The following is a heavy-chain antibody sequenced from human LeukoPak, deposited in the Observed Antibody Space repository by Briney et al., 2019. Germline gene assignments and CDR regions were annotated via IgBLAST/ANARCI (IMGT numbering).Heavy chain of an antibody. CDR2: IYSVGST. D-gene: IGHD1-1*01. CDR1: GGSTSSSSYY. CDR3: AIPNTNNWPFDY. Sequence: SETLSLTCTVTGGSTSSSSYYWGWVRQPPGKGLEWIGRIYSVGSTYYNPSLKGRATISVDTSNNQFSLKLSSVTAADTAVYYCAIPNTNNWPFDYWSQGTLVTVSS. J-gene: IGHJ4*02. V-gene: IGHV4-39*01.